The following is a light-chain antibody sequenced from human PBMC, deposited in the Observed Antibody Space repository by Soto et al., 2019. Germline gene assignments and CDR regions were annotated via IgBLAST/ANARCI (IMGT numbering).Light chain of an antibody. CDR2: AAS. CDR3: QQSYSTFHT. Sequence: DIQMTQSPSSLSASVGDRVTITCRASQSLSSYLNWYQQKPGKAPKLLIYAASSLHSGVPSRFSGSGSGTDFTLTISSLQPEDFATYYCQQSYSTFHTFGGGTKVEIK. J-gene: IGKJ4*01. CDR1: QSLSSY. V-gene: IGKV1-39*01.